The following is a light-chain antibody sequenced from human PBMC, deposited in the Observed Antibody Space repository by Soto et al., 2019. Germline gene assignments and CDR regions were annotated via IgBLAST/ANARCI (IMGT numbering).Light chain of an antibody. V-gene: IGKV3-20*01. CDR1: ETINNNL. CDR3: QQYVWSPPFT. J-gene: IGKJ3*01. Sequence: EIVLTQSPGTLSLSPGERATLSCRASETINNNLLAWYQQKPGQAPRLLFYGASTRATGIPDRFSGSGSGTDFTLTTSRLEHDDFAVYYCQQYVWSPPFTFGPGTKVEIK. CDR2: GAS.